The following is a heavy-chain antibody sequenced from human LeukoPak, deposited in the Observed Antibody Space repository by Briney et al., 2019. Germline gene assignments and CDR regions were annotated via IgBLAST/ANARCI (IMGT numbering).Heavy chain of an antibody. CDR1: GYTFSGYG. Sequence: ASVKVSCKASGYTFSGYGISWVRQAPGQGLEWMGWISINSANTIYAQKLQDRLTVTTDTSTSTVYMELRSLTSDDTAVYYCARDSRYQLLQYYYYGMDLWGRGTTVTASS. CDR2: ISINSANT. J-gene: IGHJ6*02. V-gene: IGHV1-18*01. CDR3: ARDSRYQLLQYYYYGMDL. D-gene: IGHD2-2*01.